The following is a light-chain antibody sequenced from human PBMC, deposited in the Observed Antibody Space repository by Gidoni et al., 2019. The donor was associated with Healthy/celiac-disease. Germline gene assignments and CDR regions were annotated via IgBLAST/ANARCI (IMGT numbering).Light chain of an antibody. J-gene: IGKJ1*01. CDR3: QQSYRTPWT. V-gene: IGKV1-39*01. CDR2: AAS. Sequence: DIQMTQSPSSLSASVGDRVTITCRANQRISSYLNWYQQKPGKAPKLLICAASSLHSGVPSRFSGSGSGTDFTLIISRLQPEDFATYYCQQSYRTPWTFGQGTKVEIK. CDR1: QRISSY.